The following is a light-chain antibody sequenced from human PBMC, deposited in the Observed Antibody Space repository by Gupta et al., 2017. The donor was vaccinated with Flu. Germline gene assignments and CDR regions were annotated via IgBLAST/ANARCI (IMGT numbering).Light chain of an antibody. CDR1: TDTIANNH. Sequence: NFMWPRPPSLSESPGKPATIPCTRSTDTIANNHVQWYQQRPGNSPTTVIFEDSRRPSGISDRFSGSISSPASSAPTISRLQAEDEAYYCWQFYDRYSVIFGGGTKLTVL. CDR3: QFYDRYSVI. CDR2: EDS. V-gene: IGLV6-57*01. J-gene: IGLJ2*01.